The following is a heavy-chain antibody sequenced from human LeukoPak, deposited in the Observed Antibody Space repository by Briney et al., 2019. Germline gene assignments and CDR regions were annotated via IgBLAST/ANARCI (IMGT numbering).Heavy chain of an antibody. CDR2: INRDGSEK. D-gene: IGHD5-12*01. CDR3: AGGGYTQH. CDR1: GFTFSSYW. Sequence: GRSLRLSCAASGFTFSSYWMNWVRQAPGKGLEWVANINRDGSEKHYVDSVKGRFTVSRDNAKNSLYLQMSSLRAEDTAVYYCAGGGYTQHWRQGTLVTVSS. J-gene: IGHJ4*02. V-gene: IGHV3-7*05.